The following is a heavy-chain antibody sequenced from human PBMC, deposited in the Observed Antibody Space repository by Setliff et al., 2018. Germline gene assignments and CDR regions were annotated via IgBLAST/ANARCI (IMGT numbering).Heavy chain of an antibody. D-gene: IGHD3-22*01. CDR1: GYTFTTFW. CDR3: ARGWRGTVYDPPDY. CDR2: XXXXXXXX. V-gene: IGHV5-51*01. Sequence: PGESLTISCTGSGYTFTTFWIGWVRRMPGEGLEXXGXXXXXXXXXXXXXXXXXQVXXXXDKSINTAYLQWSSLKASDTAMYFCARGWRGTVYDPPDYWGQGTQVTVSS. J-gene: IGHJ4*02.